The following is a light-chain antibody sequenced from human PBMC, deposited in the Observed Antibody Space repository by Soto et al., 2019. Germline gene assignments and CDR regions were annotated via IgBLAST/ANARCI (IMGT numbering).Light chain of an antibody. Sequence: QSALAQPPSVAGSPGQSVTISCTGTSTDFVSYNRVSWYQQPPGTAPKLMIYEGSKRPSGVPDRFSGFKSGNTASLTLPGLQAADEAAYYCSLYTSEKAYVFGTGTKVNGL. V-gene: IGLV2-18*01. CDR1: STDFVSYNR. CDR3: SLYTSEKAYV. CDR2: EGS. J-gene: IGLJ1*01.